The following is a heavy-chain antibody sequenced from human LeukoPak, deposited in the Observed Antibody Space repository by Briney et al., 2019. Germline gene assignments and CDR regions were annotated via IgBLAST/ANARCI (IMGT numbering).Heavy chain of an antibody. Sequence: PGGSLRLSCAASGFTFSRYEMIWVRQAPGEGLEWVSYISSGGGNIYYADSVKGRFTISRDSAKSLLYLQMNSLRAEDTAVYYCARVQVVREVRTNFDYWGQGTLVTVSS. CDR2: ISSGGGNI. CDR1: GFTFSRYE. V-gene: IGHV3-48*03. CDR3: ARVQVVREVRTNFDY. D-gene: IGHD3-10*01. J-gene: IGHJ4*02.